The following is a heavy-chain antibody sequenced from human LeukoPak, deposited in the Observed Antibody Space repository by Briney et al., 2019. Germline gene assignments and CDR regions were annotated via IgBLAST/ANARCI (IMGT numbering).Heavy chain of an antibody. J-gene: IGHJ4*02. CDR1: AFIFRSYG. D-gene: IGHD4-23*01. CDR3: AKNIGGFDY. V-gene: IGHV3-23*01. Sequence: GGSLRLSCAASAFIFRSYGMSWVRQAPGEGLEWVSGCASDGSRYYADSVKGRFTISRDNSKNTLYLQMNSLRAEDTAVYYCAKNIGGFDYWGQGTLVTVSS. CDR2: CASDGSR.